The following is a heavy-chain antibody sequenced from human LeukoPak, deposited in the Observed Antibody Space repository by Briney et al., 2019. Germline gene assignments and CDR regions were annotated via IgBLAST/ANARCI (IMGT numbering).Heavy chain of an antibody. CDR2: INPNSGGT. CDR3: ARDDFAANAFDI. CDR1: GYTFTIHY. Sequence: ASVEVSRKGSGYTFTIHYIHWVRHAPGQGLEWMGWINPNSGGTNYAQKFQGWVNITRDTSISTAYMELSRLRSDDTAVYCCARDDFAANAFDIWGQGTMVTVSS. V-gene: IGHV1-2*04. D-gene: IGHD3/OR15-3a*01. J-gene: IGHJ3*02.